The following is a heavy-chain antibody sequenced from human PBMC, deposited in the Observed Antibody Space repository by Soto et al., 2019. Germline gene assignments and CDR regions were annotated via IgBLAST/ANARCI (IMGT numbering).Heavy chain of an antibody. Sequence: PSETLSLTCAVYGGSFSGYYWSWIRQPPGKGLEWIGEINHSGSTNYNPSLKSRVTISVDTSKNQFSLKLSSVTAADTAVYYCARRAVGQQLVLSIYYYYHYYMAVWGKGTTVTVSS. D-gene: IGHD6-13*01. CDR3: ARRAVGQQLVLSIYYYYHYYMAV. J-gene: IGHJ6*03. CDR2: INHSGST. CDR1: GGSFSGYY. V-gene: IGHV4-34*01.